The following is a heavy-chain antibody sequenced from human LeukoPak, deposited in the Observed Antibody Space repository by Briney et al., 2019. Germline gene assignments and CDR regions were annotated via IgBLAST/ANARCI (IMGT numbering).Heavy chain of an antibody. D-gene: IGHD2-2*01. V-gene: IGHV5-51*01. CDR3: ARRRYCSSTSCSYFDY. CDR2: IYPGDSDT. J-gene: IGHJ4*02. CDR1: GYSFTSYW. Sequence: GESLKISCKGSGYSFTSYWIGGVRQMPGKGLEWMGIIYPGDSDTRYSPSFQGQVTISADKSISPAYLQWSSLKASDTAMYYCARRRYCSSTSCSYFDYWGQGTLVTVSS.